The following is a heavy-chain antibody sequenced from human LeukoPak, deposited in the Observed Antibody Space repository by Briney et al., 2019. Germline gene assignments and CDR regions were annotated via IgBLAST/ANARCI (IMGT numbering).Heavy chain of an antibody. J-gene: IGHJ4*02. Sequence: GGSLRLSCAVSGFTLSNAWMSWVRQAPGKGLEWVTSTSLSGSTTDYACSVKGRFTNSRDSSKNRLLLQMNSLRAEDTAVDYCVKVGGNVRRYFEYWSQGTPVTVSS. D-gene: IGHD4-23*01. CDR3: VKVGGNVRRYFEY. CDR1: GFTLSNAW. V-gene: IGHV3-23*01. CDR2: TSLSGSTT.